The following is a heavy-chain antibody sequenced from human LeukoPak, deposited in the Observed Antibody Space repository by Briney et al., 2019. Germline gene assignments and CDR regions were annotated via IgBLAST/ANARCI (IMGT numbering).Heavy chain of an antibody. CDR2: IHDSGNT. V-gene: IGHV4-59*01. D-gene: IGHD2-21*01. CDR3: AKGEGDY. J-gene: IGHJ4*02. CDR1: GGSISSYY. Sequence: PSETLSLTCTVSGGSISSYYWSWIRQSPGKGLEWIGYIHDSGNTNYNPSLKSRVTISVDTSKNQFSLKVRSVTAADTAVYYCAKGEGDYWGQGTLVTVSS.